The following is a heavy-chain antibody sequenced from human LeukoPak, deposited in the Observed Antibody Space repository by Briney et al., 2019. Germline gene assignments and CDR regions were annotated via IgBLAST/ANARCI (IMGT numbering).Heavy chain of an antibody. Sequence: PGGSLRLSCAASGFTFSSYAMHWVRQAPGKGLEWVAVISYDGSNKYYADSVKGRFTISRDNSKNTLYLQMNSLRAEDTAVYYCARDLGYCSGGSCYNYYYGMDVWGQGTTVTVSS. V-gene: IGHV3-30-3*01. J-gene: IGHJ6*02. CDR2: ISYDGSNK. D-gene: IGHD2-15*01. CDR1: GFTFSSYA. CDR3: ARDLGYCSGGSCYNYYYGMDV.